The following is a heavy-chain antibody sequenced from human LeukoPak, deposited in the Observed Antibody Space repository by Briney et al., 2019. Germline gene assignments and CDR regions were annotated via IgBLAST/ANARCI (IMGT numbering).Heavy chain of an antibody. V-gene: IGHV4-59*12. J-gene: IGHJ4*02. D-gene: IGHD6-13*01. Sequence: SETLSLTCTVSGGSISSYYWSWIRQPPGKGLEWIGYIYYSGSTNYNPSLKSRVTISVDTSKNQFSLKLSSVTAADTAVYYCAREPGIAAAGSPFDYWGQGTLVTVSS. CDR1: GGSISSYY. CDR2: IYYSGST. CDR3: AREPGIAAAGSPFDY.